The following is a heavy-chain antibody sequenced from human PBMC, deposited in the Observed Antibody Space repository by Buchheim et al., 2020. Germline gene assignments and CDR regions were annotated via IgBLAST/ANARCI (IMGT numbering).Heavy chain of an antibody. CDR1: GDSISTNKW. V-gene: IGHV4-4*02. D-gene: IGHD3-22*01. Sequence: QVQLQESGPGLVKPSGTLSLTRTVSGDSISTNKWWSWVRQPPGKGLEWIGEIFSSGHTNFNPSLKSRVTMSLDKSKNQFSLKLSSVTAGDTAVYHCIHSGHYSLIAWGQGTL. CDR2: IFSSGHT. CDR3: IHSGHYSLIA. J-gene: IGHJ5*02.